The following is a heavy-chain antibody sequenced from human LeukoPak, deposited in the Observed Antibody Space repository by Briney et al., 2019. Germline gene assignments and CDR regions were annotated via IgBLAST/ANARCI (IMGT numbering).Heavy chain of an antibody. CDR3: AKGTVGAKY. Sequence: GGSLRLSCAASGFTLTSDSMNWVRQAPGKGLEWISYISSGATTTYYPASVKGRFTISRYNAKNTLFLQMNSLRVDDTAVYYCAKGTVGAKYWGQGTLVIVSS. CDR1: GFTLTSDS. V-gene: IGHV3-48*04. J-gene: IGHJ4*02. CDR2: ISSGATTT. D-gene: IGHD1-26*01.